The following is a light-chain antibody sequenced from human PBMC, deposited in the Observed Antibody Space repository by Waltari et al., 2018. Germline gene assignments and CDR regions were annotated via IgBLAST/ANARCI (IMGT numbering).Light chain of an antibody. Sequence: DIQMTQSPSTLSASVADRVTITFRASQSIGAWLAWYQLRPGKAPKLLISDASILERGVPSRFSGSGSGTEFTLTINSLQPDDFATYYCHQYTNFPLTFGGGTTVEIK. CDR2: DAS. CDR3: HQYTNFPLT. CDR1: QSIGAW. V-gene: IGKV1-5*01. J-gene: IGKJ4*01.